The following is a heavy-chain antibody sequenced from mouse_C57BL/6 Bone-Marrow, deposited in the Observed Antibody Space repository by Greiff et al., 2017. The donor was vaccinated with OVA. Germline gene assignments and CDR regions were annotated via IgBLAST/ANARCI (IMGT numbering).Heavy chain of an antibody. CDR2: IYPRSGNT. CDR3: GGYYYGSSYYFDY. J-gene: IGHJ2*01. D-gene: IGHD1-1*01. Sequence: QVQLQQSGAELARPGASVKLSCKASGYTFTSYGISWVKQRTGQGLEWIGEIYPRSGNTYSNEKFKGKATLTADKSSSTAYMELRSLTSEDSAVYFCGGYYYGSSYYFDYWGQGTTLTVSS. CDR1: GYTFTSYG. V-gene: IGHV1-81*01.